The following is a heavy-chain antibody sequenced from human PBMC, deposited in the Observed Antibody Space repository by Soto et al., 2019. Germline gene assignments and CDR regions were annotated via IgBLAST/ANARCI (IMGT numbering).Heavy chain of an antibody. CDR3: ARDLGGPGHYYGMDV. D-gene: IGHD3-16*01. CDR1: GFTFSSYD. CDR2: IGTAGDT. V-gene: IGHV3-13*01. Sequence: PGGSLRLSCAASGFTFSSYDMHWVRQVTGKGLEWVSAIGTAGDTYYPGSVKGRFTISRENAKNSLYLQMNSLTAGDTAVYYCARDLGGPGHYYGMDVWGQGTTVTVSS. J-gene: IGHJ6*02.